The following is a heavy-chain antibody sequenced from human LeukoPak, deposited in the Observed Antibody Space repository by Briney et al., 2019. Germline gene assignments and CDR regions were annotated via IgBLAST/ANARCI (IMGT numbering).Heavy chain of an antibody. CDR3: ARDSGSFYYFDY. D-gene: IGHD1-26*01. J-gene: IGHJ4*02. CDR1: GGTFSSYA. CDR2: IIPIFGTA. V-gene: IGHV1-69*13. Sequence: SVKVSCKASGGTFSSYAISWVRQAPGQGLEWMGGIIPIFGTANYAQKFQGRVTTTADESTSTAYMELSSLRSEDTAVYYCARDSGSFYYFDYWGQGTLVTVSS.